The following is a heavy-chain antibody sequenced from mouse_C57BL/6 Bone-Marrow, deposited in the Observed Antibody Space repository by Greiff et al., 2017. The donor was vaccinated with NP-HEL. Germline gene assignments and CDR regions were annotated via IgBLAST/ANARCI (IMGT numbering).Heavy chain of an antibody. Sequence: QVQLQQPGAELVMPGASVKLSCKASGYTFTSYRMHWVKQRPGQGLEWIGEIDPSDSYTNYNQKFKGKSTLTVYKSSSTAYMQLSSLTSEDSAVYYWATGKCISCYAMDYWGQGTSVTVSS. D-gene: IGHD1-3*01. J-gene: IGHJ4*01. CDR2: IDPSDSYT. CDR1: GYTFTSYR. CDR3: ATGKCISCYAMDY. V-gene: IGHV1-69*01.